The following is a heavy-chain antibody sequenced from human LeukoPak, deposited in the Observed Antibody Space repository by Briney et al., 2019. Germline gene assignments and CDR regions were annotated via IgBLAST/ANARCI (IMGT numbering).Heavy chain of an antibody. CDR1: GGSFSGYY. CDR2: INHSGST. D-gene: IGHD3-10*01. CDR3: ARGYGSGSYKRSPFDY. Sequence: PSETLSLTCAVYGGSFSGYYWSWIRQPPGKGLEWIGEINHSGSTNYNPSLKSRVTISVDTSKNQFSLKLSSVTAADTAVYYCARGYGSGSYKRSPFDYWGQGTLVTVSS. V-gene: IGHV4-34*01. J-gene: IGHJ4*02.